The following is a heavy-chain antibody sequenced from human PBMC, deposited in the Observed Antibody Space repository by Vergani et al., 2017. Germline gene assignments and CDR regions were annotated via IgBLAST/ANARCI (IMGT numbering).Heavy chain of an antibody. D-gene: IGHD5-18*01. J-gene: IGHJ4*02. Sequence: EVHLVESGGGLVPPGRSLRLSCAASGFSSGDYAMTWVRQAPGKGLEWVAFIRNKAYGGTTEYAASVKGRFTISRDDSKRLAYLQLSGLKTEDTAVYFCSRGRGYSFGYSDYWGQGTLVTVSS. CDR1: GFSSGDYA. V-gene: IGHV3-49*04. CDR2: IRNKAYGGTT. CDR3: SRGRGYSFGYSDY.